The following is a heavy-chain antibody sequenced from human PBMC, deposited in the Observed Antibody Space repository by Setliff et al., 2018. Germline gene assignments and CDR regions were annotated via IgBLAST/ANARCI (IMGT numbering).Heavy chain of an antibody. V-gene: IGHV4-39*07. CDR3: VRDLSGGQAL. CDR1: GGSVSRTVYY. CDR2: IRDRGNT. D-gene: IGHD1-26*01. J-gene: IGHJ3*01. Sequence: KPSETLSLTCSVAGGSVSRTVYYWGWVRQSPGKGPEWVASIRDRGNTAYNPSLRSRLTISIDTSENQFSMKLISVTAADTAVYYCVRDLSGGQALWGQGTMVTVS.